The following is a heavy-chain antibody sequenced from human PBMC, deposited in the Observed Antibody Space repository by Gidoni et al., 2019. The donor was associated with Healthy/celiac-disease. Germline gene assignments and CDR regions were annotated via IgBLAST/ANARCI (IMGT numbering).Heavy chain of an antibody. CDR1: GGSFSGYY. CDR2: INHSGST. D-gene: IGHD2-2*01. Sequence: QVQLQQWGAGLLKPSETLSLTCAVYGGSFSGYYWSWIRQPPGKGLEGIGEINHSGSTNYNPSLKSRVTISVDTSKNQFSLKLSSVTAADTAVYYCARGIHEGYCSSTSCLNWFDPWGQGTLVTVSS. CDR3: ARGIHEGYCSSTSCLNWFDP. J-gene: IGHJ5*02. V-gene: IGHV4-34*01.